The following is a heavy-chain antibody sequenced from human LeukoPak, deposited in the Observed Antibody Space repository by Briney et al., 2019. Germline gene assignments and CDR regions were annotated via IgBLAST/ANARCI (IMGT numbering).Heavy chain of an antibody. CDR2: MYTSGST. V-gene: IGHV4-4*07. CDR1: GGSISSYY. CDR3: ARDLRAGDMDV. J-gene: IGHJ6*03. Sequence: LETLSLTCTVSGGSISSYYWSWIRQPAGKGLEWIGRMYTSGSTNYNPSLKSRVTISGDKSKNQFSLKLNSVTAADTAVYYCARDLRAGDMDVWGKGTTVPVSS. D-gene: IGHD3-10*01.